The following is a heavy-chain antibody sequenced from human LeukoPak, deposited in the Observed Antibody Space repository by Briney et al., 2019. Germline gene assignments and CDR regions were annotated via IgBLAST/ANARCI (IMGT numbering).Heavy chain of an antibody. CDR1: GGSFSGYY. CDR2: IYHSGST. CDR3: ARDQEGAFDI. J-gene: IGHJ3*02. Sequence: SETLSLTCAVYGGSFSGYYWSWIRQPPGKGLEWIGEIYHSGSTNYNPSLKSRVTISVDTSKNQFSLKLSSVTAADTAVYYCARDQEGAFDIWGQGTMVTVSS. V-gene: IGHV4-34*01.